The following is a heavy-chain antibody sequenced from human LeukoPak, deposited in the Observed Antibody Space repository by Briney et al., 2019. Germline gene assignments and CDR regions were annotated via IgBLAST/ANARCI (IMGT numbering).Heavy chain of an antibody. Sequence: PGGSLRLSCAASGFPVNKYEMHWVRQAPGKGLEWVSYIDAGATSTNYADSVWGRFTLSRDNARNSVHLQMNSLRDEDTAVYYCVRGRLLRSTKYLDYWGQGALVTVSS. CDR3: VRGRLLRSTKYLDY. J-gene: IGHJ4*02. D-gene: IGHD2-21*02. CDR2: IDAGATST. CDR1: GFPVNKYE. V-gene: IGHV3-48*03.